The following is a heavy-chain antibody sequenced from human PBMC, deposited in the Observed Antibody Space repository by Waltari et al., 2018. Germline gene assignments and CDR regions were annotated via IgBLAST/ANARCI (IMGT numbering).Heavy chain of an antibody. CDR1: GGSFSGYY. D-gene: IGHD3-3*01. Sequence: QVQLQQWGAGLLKPSETLSLTCAVYGGSFSGYYWSWIRQPPGKGLEWIGEINHSGSTNYNPSLKSRVTISVDTSKNQFSLKLSSGTAADTAVYYCARGGIRFLEWLFLHWYFDLWGRGTLVTVSS. CDR3: ARGGIRFLEWLFLHWYFDL. V-gene: IGHV4-34*01. J-gene: IGHJ2*01. CDR2: INHSGST.